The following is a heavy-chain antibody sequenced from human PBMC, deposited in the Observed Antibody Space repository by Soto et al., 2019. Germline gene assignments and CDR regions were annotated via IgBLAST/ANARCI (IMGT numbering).Heavy chain of an antibody. CDR2: IYHLGNT. J-gene: IGHJ3*02. CDR3: ANLDMITFGGVIGPNDEFDI. CDR1: GGSLSSSNW. V-gene: IGHV4-4*02. Sequence: PSENLSLTCTVSGGSLSSSNWWSWVRQFPRKGLEWIGEIYHLGNTNYNPSLKSRVTISVDKSKNQFSLNLNSVTAADTAVYYCANLDMITFGGVIGPNDEFDIWGPGIMVTVS. D-gene: IGHD3-16*02.